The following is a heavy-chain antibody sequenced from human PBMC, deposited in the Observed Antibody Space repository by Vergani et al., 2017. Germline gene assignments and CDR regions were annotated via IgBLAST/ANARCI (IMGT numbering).Heavy chain of an antibody. CDR3: ARGITMVRGGLLDYYYYMDV. CDR1: GYTLTELS. J-gene: IGHJ6*03. CDR2: IIPIFGTA. Sequence: QVQLVQSGAEVKKPGASVKVSCKVSGYTLTELSMHWVRQAPGKGLEWMGGIIPIFGTANYAQKFQGRVTITADESTSTAYMELSSLRSEDTAVYYCARGITMVRGGLLDYYYYMDVWGKGTTVTVSS. D-gene: IGHD3-10*01. V-gene: IGHV1-69*01.